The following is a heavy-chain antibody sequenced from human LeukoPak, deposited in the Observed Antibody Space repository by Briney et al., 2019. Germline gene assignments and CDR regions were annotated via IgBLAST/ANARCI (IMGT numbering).Heavy chain of an antibody. V-gene: IGHV5-51*01. Sequence: GESLKISCKGSGYSFTSYWIGWVRQMPGKGLEWMGIIYPGDSDTRYSPSFQGQVTVSADKSISTAYLQWSSLKASDTAMYYCARGGRRTSCYACVAQRFDYWGQGTLVTVSS. CDR3: ARGGRRTSCYACVAQRFDY. CDR1: GYSFTSYW. CDR2: IYPGDSDT. J-gene: IGHJ4*02. D-gene: IGHD2-2*01.